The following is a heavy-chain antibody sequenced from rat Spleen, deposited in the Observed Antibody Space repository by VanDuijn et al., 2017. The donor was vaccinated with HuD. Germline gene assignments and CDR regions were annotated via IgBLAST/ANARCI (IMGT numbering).Heavy chain of an antibody. D-gene: IGHD1-11*01. Sequence: EVKLVESGGGLVQPGKSLKLSCAASGFTFSNYGMHWIRQAPTKGLEWVASISPSGGSTYYRDSVKGRFTISRDNAENTVYLQMNSLRSEDTATYYCAKDLDYGPDYWGQGVMVTVSS. J-gene: IGHJ2*01. CDR3: AKDLDYGPDY. CDR2: ISPSGGST. CDR1: GFTFSNYG. V-gene: IGHV5-19*01.